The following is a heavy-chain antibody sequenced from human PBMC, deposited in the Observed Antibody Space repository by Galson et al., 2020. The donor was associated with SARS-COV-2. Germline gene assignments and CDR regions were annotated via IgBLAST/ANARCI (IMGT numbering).Heavy chain of an antibody. CDR3: ARGEGQYSYGYSFEY. Sequence: ASVKVSCKASENSFTDYSLHWVRQAPGQGLEWMGWINPNSGASNYAQKFQDRVTMTRDTSTSTAYMELRWLRSDDTAVYYCARGEGQYSYGYSFEYWGQGPLGPV. CDR1: ENSFTDYS. CDR2: INPNSGAS. J-gene: IGHJ4*02. V-gene: IGHV1-2*02. D-gene: IGHD5-18*01.